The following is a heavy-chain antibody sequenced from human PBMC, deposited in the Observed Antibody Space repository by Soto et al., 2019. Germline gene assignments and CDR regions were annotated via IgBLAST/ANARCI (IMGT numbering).Heavy chain of an antibody. D-gene: IGHD6-13*01. V-gene: IGHV3-23*01. CDR2: ISGSGGST. J-gene: IGHJ4*02. CDR1: GFTFSSYA. Sequence: EVQLLESGGGLVQPGGSLRLSCAASGFTFSSYAMSWVRQAPGKGLEWVSAISGSGGSTYYADSVKGRFTISRDNSKNTLYLQMNSLRAEDTAVYYCAKDGYSSSWRSDPYYFDYWGQGTLVTVSS. CDR3: AKDGYSSSWRSDPYYFDY.